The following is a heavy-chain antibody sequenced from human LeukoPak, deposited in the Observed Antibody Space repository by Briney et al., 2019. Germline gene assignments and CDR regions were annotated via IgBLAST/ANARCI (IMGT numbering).Heavy chain of an antibody. D-gene: IGHD6-13*01. CDR3: ASNQLAAPGQYHYYGMDV. CDR1: GGSISSYY. J-gene: IGHJ6*02. Sequence: SETLSLTCTVSGGSISSYYWSWIRQPPGKGLEWIGYIYYSGSTSYNPSLKSRVTISVDTSTNQFSLKLSSVTAADTAVYYCASNQLAAPGQYHYYGMDVWGQGATVTVSS. V-gene: IGHV4-59*01. CDR2: IYYSGST.